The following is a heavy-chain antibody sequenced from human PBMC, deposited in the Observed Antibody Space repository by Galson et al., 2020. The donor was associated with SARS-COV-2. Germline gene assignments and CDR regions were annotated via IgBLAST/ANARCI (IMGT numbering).Heavy chain of an antibody. CDR1: GGSMSSFH. V-gene: IGHV4-59*01. CDR3: ARAWTWKPYWYFDL. J-gene: IGHJ2*01. CDR2: IYSSGST. Sequence: SETLSLTCTFSGGSMSSFHWNWIRQPPGKGLEWIGYIYSSGSTNYNPSLKSRVTISEDTSKNQFSLKLNSVTAADTAVYYCARAWTWKPYWYFDLWGRGTLVTVSS. D-gene: IGHD1-1*01.